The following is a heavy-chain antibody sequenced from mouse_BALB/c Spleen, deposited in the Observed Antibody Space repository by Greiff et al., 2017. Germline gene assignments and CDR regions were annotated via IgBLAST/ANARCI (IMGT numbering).Heavy chain of an antibody. Sequence: EVQGVESGGGLVQPGGSLKLSCAASGFTFSSYTMSWVRQTPEKRLEWVAYISNGGGSTYYPDTVKGRFTISRDNAKNTLYLQMSSLKSEDTAMYYCARFYGSSDFDYWGQGTTLTVSS. CDR1: GFTFSSYT. CDR3: ARFYGSSDFDY. V-gene: IGHV5-12-2*01. D-gene: IGHD1-1*01. CDR2: ISNGGGST. J-gene: IGHJ2*01.